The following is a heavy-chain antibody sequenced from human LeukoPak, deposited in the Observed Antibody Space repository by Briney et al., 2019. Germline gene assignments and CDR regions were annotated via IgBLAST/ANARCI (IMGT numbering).Heavy chain of an antibody. D-gene: IGHD1-1*01. J-gene: IGHJ3*02. CDR1: GGSISSYY. CDR2: MYYSGST. V-gene: IGHV4-59*01. CDR3: ARDRRESTKPNDVFDI. Sequence: KPSETLSLTCSVSGGSISSYYWSWIRQPPGKGLEWIGYMYYSGSTHYNPSLESRVTISIDTSKKQLSLKLTSVTAADTAVYYCARDRRESTKPNDVFDIWGQGTMVTVSS.